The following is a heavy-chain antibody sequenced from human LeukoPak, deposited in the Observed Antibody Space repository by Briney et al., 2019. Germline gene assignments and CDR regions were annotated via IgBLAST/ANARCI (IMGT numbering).Heavy chain of an antibody. J-gene: IGHJ5*02. Sequence: SVRVSCKASGGTFSSYAISWVRQAPGQGLEWMGRIIPIFGTANYAQKFQGRVTITTDESTSTAYMELSSLRSEDTAVYYCARDPSYGRQWLGNWFDPWGQGTLVTVSS. CDR1: GGTFSSYA. CDR2: IIPIFGTA. V-gene: IGHV1-69*05. CDR3: ARDPSYGRQWLGNWFDP. D-gene: IGHD6-19*01.